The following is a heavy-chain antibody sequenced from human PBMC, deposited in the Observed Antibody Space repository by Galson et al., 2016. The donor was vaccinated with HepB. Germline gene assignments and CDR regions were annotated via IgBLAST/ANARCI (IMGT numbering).Heavy chain of an antibody. Sequence: SVKVSCKASGYTFSNYGISWVRQAPGQGLEWMGWISGYNGNTNYAQKLQGRVTMTTDTSTSTAYMELRSLRSDDTAVYYCARDRVKYNWNNGAAYFDYWGQGTLVTVSS. CDR2: ISGYNGNT. CDR1: GYTFSNYG. D-gene: IGHD1/OR15-1a*01. V-gene: IGHV1-18*04. J-gene: IGHJ4*02. CDR3: ARDRVKYNWNNGAAYFDY.